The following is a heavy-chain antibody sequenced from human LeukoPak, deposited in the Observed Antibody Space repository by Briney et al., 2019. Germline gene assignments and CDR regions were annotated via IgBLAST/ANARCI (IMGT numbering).Heavy chain of an antibody. D-gene: IGHD3-3*01. V-gene: IGHV4-34*01. Sequence: SETLSLTCAVYGGSFSGYYWSWIRQPPGKGLEWIGEINHSGSTNYNPSLKSRVTISVDTSKNQFSLKLSSVTAADTAVYYCARASYYDFWSGYYTMYNWFDPWGKGTLVTVSS. J-gene: IGHJ5*02. CDR3: ARASYYDFWSGYYTMYNWFDP. CDR1: GGSFSGYY. CDR2: INHSGST.